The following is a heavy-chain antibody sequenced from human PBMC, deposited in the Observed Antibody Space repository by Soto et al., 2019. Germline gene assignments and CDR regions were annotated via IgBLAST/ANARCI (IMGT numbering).Heavy chain of an antibody. CDR2: VYYNGIT. CDR1: GGSINNHY. Sequence: QVQLQESGPGLVKPSETLSLTCTVSGGSINNHYWSWIRQPPGKGLEWLGYVYYNGITNYNPSLTRRVTMSAVTSQNQVSLNLTSLAAADTAIYYCTRASWYSEYWGQGTLVTVSS. V-gene: IGHV4-59*11. J-gene: IGHJ4*02. CDR3: TRASWYSEY. D-gene: IGHD2-15*01.